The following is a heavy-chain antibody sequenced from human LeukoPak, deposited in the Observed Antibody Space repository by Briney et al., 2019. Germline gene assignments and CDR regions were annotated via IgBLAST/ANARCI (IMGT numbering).Heavy chain of an antibody. CDR3: ARSTFITGTNAFDI. D-gene: IGHD1-20*01. Sequence: GGSLRLSCTVSGFTVSSNSMSWVRQAPGKGLEWVSFIYSDNTHYSDSVKGRFTISRDNAKNSLYLQMNSLRAEDTAVYYCARSTFITGTNAFDIWGQGTMVTVSS. V-gene: IGHV3-53*01. CDR1: GFTVSSNS. J-gene: IGHJ3*02. CDR2: IYSDNT.